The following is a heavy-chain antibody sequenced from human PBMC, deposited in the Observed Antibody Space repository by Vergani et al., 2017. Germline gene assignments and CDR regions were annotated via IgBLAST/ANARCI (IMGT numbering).Heavy chain of an antibody. V-gene: IGHV4-34*01. CDR1: GGSFSGYY. CDR2: INHSGST. CDR3: ARGRGGDCLDY. J-gene: IGHJ4*02. Sequence: QVQLQQWGAGLLKPSETLSLTCAVYGGSFSGYYWSWIRQPPGKGLEWIGEINHSGSTNYNPSLKSRVTISVDTSKNQFSLKLSSVTAADTAVYYCARGRGGDCLDYWGQGTLVTVSS. D-gene: IGHD2-21*02.